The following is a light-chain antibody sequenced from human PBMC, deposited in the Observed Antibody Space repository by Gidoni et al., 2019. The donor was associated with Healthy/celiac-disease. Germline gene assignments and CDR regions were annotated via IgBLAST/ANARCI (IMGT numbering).Light chain of an antibody. V-gene: IGKV2-28*01. CDR1: QSLLHSNGYNY. CDR2: LGS. J-gene: IGKJ2*01. CDR3: MQALQTPLYT. Sequence: DIVMTQSPLSLPVTPGEPASISCRSSQSLLHSNGYNYLDWYLQKPGQSPQLLIYLGSNRASGVPDRFSGSGSGTDFTLKISRVEAEEVGVYYCMQALQTPLYTFGQXTKLEIK.